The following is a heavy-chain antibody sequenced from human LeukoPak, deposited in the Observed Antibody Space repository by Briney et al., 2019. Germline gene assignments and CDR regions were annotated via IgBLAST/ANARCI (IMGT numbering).Heavy chain of an antibody. CDR3: ARDLYRIVVVPHYFDY. CDR2: ISGSGGST. V-gene: IGHV3-23*01. D-gene: IGHD3-22*01. J-gene: IGHJ4*02. Sequence: GGSLRLSCAASGFTFSSYGMSWVRQAPGKGLEWVSAISGSGGSTYYADSVKGRFTISRDNAKNSLYLQMNSLRAEDTAVYYCARDLYRIVVVPHYFDYWGQGTLVTVSS. CDR1: GFTFSSYG.